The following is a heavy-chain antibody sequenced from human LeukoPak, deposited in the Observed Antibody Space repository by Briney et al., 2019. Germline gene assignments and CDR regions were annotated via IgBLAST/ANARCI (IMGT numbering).Heavy chain of an antibody. CDR3: ARGTNWSDP. CDR1: GDSVSTNGAA. CDR2: TYYRSKWYN. V-gene: IGHV6-1*01. J-gene: IGHJ5*02. D-gene: IGHD1-7*01. Sequence: SQTLSLTCAISGDSVSTNGAAWTWIRQSPSRGLEWLGRTYYRSKWYNDYAVSVKSRITINPDTSKNQFSLQLNSVTPEDTAVYYCARGTNWSDPWGQGTLVTVSS.